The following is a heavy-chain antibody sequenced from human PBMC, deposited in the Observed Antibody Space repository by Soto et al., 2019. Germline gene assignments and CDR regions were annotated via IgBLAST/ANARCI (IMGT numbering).Heavy chain of an antibody. J-gene: IGHJ6*02. Sequence: QVQLVQSGAEVKKPGASVKVSCKASGYTFTSYGISWVRQAPGQGLEWMGWISAYNGNTNYAQKLQGRVTMTTDTTTSTAYMELRSLRSDDTAVYYCARDDIVVVPAAINYYYYGMDVWGQGTTVTVSS. CDR1: GYTFTSYG. D-gene: IGHD2-2*01. CDR2: ISAYNGNT. V-gene: IGHV1-18*04. CDR3: ARDDIVVVPAAINYYYYGMDV.